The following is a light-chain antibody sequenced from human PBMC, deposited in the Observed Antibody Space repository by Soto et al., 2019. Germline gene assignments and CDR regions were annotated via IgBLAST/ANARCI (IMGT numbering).Light chain of an antibody. V-gene: IGLV1-44*01. CDR1: SSNIGSNT. CDR3: AAWDDSLNGQVV. J-gene: IGLJ2*01. Sequence: QSVLTQPPSASGTPGQRVTISCSGSSSNIGSNTVNWYQQLPGTAPKLLIYSNNQRPSGVPDRFSGSKSGTSASLAISGLQSADEADYYCAAWDDSLNGQVVFGGGTKLTVL. CDR2: SNN.